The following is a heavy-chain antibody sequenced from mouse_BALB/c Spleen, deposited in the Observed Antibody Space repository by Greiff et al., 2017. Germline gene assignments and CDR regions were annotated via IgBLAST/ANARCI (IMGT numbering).Heavy chain of an antibody. CDR3: ARGGNSEGIDY. D-gene: IGHD2-1*01. J-gene: IGHJ2*01. CDR2: IYPGGGYT. CDR1: GYTFTNYW. V-gene: IGHV1-63*02. Sequence: QVQLKESGAELVRPGTSVKISCKASGYTFTNYWLGWVKQRPGHGLEWIGDIYPGGGYTNYNEKFKGKATLTADTSSSTAYMQLSSLTSEDSAVYFCARGGNSEGIDYWGQGTTLTVSS.